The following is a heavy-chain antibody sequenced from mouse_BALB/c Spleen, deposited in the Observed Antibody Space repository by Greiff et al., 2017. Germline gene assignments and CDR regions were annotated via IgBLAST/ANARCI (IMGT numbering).Heavy chain of an antibody. V-gene: IGHV2-9*02. CDR1: GFSLTSYG. Sequence: VQVVESGPGLVAPSQSLSITCTVSGFSLTSYGVHWVRQPPGKGLEWLGVIWAGGSTNYNSALMSRLSISKDNSKSQVFLKMNSLQTDDTAMYYCASHYDYDGRVYAMDYWGQGTSVTVSS. J-gene: IGHJ4*01. CDR2: IWAGGST. D-gene: IGHD2-4*01. CDR3: ASHYDYDGRVYAMDY.